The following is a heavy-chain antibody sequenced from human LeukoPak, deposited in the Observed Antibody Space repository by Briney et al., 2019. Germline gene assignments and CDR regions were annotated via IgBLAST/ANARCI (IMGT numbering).Heavy chain of an antibody. D-gene: IGHD6-13*01. CDR2: INEDGSEK. CDR3: AVEGIAAAGILDY. V-gene: IGHV3-7*01. Sequence: PGGSLRLSCAASGLSLSSYWMSWVRQAPGKGLEWVANINEDGSEKYYVDSVKGRFTISRDNAKNTLYLQMNSLRAEDTAVYYCAVEGIAAAGILDYWGQGTLVTVSS. J-gene: IGHJ4*02. CDR1: GLSLSSYW.